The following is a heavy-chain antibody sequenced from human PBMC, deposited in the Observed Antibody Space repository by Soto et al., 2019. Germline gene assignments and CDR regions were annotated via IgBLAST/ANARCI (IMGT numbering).Heavy chain of an antibody. V-gene: IGHV4-61*01. CDR3: ARSGGGSGWL. CDR2: IYSSGST. Sequence: SETLSLTCTVSGDSVSTGSKYWSWSRQPPGKPLEWIAYIYSSGSTNYNPSLKSRVTISRDTSKNQFSLKMTSVTAEDTAVYYCARSGGGSGWLGGQGTLVTVSS. CDR1: GDSVSTGSKY. J-gene: IGHJ4*02. D-gene: IGHD6-19*01.